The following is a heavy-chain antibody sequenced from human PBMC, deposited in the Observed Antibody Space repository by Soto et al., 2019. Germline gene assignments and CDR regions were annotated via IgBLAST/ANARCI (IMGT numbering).Heavy chain of an antibody. Sequence: EVQLVESGGGLVKPGGSLRLSCAASGFTFTNAWMTWVRQAPGKGLEWVSSISGSGGSTYYADSVKGRFTISRDNSKNTLYLQMNSLRAEDTALYYCAKDASSGITSFDLWGRGTLVTVSS. CDR3: AKDASSGITSFDL. J-gene: IGHJ2*01. CDR2: ISGSGGST. CDR1: GFTFTNAW. D-gene: IGHD3-3*01. V-gene: IGHV3-23*04.